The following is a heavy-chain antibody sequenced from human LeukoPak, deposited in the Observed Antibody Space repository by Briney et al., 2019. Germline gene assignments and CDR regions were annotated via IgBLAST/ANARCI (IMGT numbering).Heavy chain of an antibody. CDR1: GFTFSSYW. CDR2: INPDGSGK. J-gene: IGHJ4*02. Sequence: GGSLRLSCAASGFTFSSYWMSWVRQAPGKGLEWVANINPDGSGKHYVDSVKGRFTISRDNAKKSLYLQMNSLRAEDTAVYYCASKQGDYWGQGTLVTVSS. V-gene: IGHV3-7*01. CDR3: ASKQGDY.